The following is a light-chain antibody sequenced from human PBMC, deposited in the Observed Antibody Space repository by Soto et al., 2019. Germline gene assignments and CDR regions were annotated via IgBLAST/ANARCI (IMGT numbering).Light chain of an antibody. CDR2: EGS. J-gene: IGLJ1*01. CDR3: CSYAGSSPSYV. CDR1: GSDIGSYNL. Sequence: QSVLTQPASVSGSPGQSITISCTGTGSDIGSYNLVSWYQQHPGNAPKLMIYEGSKRPSGVSHRFSGSKSGNTASLTISGLQAEDEADYYCCSYAGSSPSYVFGTGTKLTVL. V-gene: IGLV2-23*01.